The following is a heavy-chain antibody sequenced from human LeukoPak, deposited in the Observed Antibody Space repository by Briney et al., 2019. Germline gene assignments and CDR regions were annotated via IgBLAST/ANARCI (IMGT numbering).Heavy chain of an antibody. CDR3: AKDMEVGALEGAFDT. Sequence: GGSLRLSCPASGFTFSSYAMSWVRQAPGKGLERVSVISGSGGSTYYADSVKGRFTISRDNSKNTLYLQMNSLRAEDTAVYYCAKDMEVGALEGAFDTWGQGTMVTVSS. CDR1: GFTFSSYA. D-gene: IGHD1-26*01. V-gene: IGHV3-23*01. CDR2: ISGSGGST. J-gene: IGHJ3*02.